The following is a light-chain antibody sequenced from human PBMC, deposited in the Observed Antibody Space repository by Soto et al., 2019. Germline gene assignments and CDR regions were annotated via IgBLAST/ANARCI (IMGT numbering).Light chain of an antibody. CDR2: GAS. V-gene: IGKV3-15*01. J-gene: IGKJ1*01. CDR3: QQYSNWWT. Sequence: EIVMTQSPATLSVSPGERATLCCRASQSVSSNLAWYQKKPGQAPRLLIYGASTRATGIPARFSGGGSGTEFTLTISSLQSEDFAVYYCQQYSNWWTFGQGTRVEIK. CDR1: QSVSSN.